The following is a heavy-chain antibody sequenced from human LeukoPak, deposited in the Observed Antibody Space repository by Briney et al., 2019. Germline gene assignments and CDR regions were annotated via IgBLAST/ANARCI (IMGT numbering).Heavy chain of an antibody. D-gene: IGHD6-19*01. CDR1: GGSFSGYY. CDR2: INHSGST. CDR3: ARLAFRRPYSGWYYLFSDAFDI. Sequence: SETLSLTCAVYGGSFSGYYWSWIRQPPGKGLEWIGEINHSGSTNYNPSLKSRVTISVDTSKNQFSLKLSSVTAADTAVYYCARLAFRRPYSGWYYLFSDAFDIWGQGTMVTVSS. V-gene: IGHV4-34*01. J-gene: IGHJ3*02.